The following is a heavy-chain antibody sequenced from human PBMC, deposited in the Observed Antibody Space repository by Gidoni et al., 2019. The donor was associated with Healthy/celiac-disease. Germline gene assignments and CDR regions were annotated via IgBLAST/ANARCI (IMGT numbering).Heavy chain of an antibody. CDR3: ARESGFGVVTMDV. Sequence: EVQLVESGGGLVQPGGYLRLSCAAYRFTFSSYSMNWVRQAPGKGLEWFSYISSSSSTIYYADSVKGRFTISRDKAKNSLYLQMNSLRDEDTAVYYCARESGFGVVTMDVWGKGTTVTVSS. V-gene: IGHV3-48*02. D-gene: IGHD3-3*01. CDR2: ISSSSSTI. J-gene: IGHJ6*04. CDR1: RFTFSSYS.